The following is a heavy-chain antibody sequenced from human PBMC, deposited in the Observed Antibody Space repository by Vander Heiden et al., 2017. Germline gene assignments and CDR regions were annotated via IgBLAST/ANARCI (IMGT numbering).Heavy chain of an antibody. CDR2: ISSSSSYI. V-gene: IGHV3-21*01. D-gene: IGHD3-3*01. J-gene: IGHJ4*02. CDR3: ASLFRGQYDFWSRKDY. CDR1: GFTFSSYS. Sequence: EVPLVESGGGLVKPGGSLRLSCAASGFTFSSYSRNGVRQAPGKGREWVSSISSSSSYIYYADSVKGRFTIARDNAKNSLYLQMNSLRAEDTAVYYWASLFRGQYDFWSRKDYWGQGTLVTVSS.